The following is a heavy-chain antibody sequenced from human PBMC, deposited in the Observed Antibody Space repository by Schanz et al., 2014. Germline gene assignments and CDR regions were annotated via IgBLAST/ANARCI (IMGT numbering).Heavy chain of an antibody. CDR2: IGSSSSRI. J-gene: IGHJ4*02. Sequence: EEQLVESGGGLVQPGGSLRLSCAASGFTFSSNSMNWVRQAPGKGLEWISYIGSSSSRIDHADSVKGRFTISRDNAKNSLYLQMNSLRAEDTAVYYCARAGYCTSVSCSLFVSDYWGQGTLVTVSS. D-gene: IGHD2-2*03. CDR3: ARAGYCTSVSCSLFVSDY. CDR1: GFTFSSNS. V-gene: IGHV3-48*01.